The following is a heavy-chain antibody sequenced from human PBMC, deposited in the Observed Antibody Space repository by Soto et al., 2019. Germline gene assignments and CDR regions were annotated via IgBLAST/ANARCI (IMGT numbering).Heavy chain of an antibody. Sequence: QVQLQESGPGLVKPSQNLSLTCTVSGGSFSSGDYYWSWIRQPPGKGLEWIGCIYYSGTTYYNPSLKSPVTISVDTSKNQFSLKVNSVTAADTAVYYCARDRYYVWGSYRQLYGMDVWGQGTTVTVSS. CDR2: IYYSGTT. V-gene: IGHV4-30-4*01. CDR1: GGSFSSGDYY. J-gene: IGHJ6*02. D-gene: IGHD3-16*02. CDR3: ARDRYYVWGSYRQLYGMDV.